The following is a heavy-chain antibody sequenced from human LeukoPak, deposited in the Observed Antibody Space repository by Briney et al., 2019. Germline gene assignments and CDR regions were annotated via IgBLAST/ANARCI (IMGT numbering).Heavy chain of an antibody. D-gene: IGHD3/OR15-3a*01. Sequence: GGSLRLSCAASGFTFSSSAMSWVRQAPGKGLEWVSGISGSGGGTYYGDSVKGRFTISRDNSKNMLYLQMNSLRAEDTAVYYCAKDSRDWTYFDYWGQGTLVTVSS. CDR1: GFTFSSSA. CDR2: ISGSGGGT. V-gene: IGHV3-23*01. J-gene: IGHJ4*02. CDR3: AKDSRDWTYFDY.